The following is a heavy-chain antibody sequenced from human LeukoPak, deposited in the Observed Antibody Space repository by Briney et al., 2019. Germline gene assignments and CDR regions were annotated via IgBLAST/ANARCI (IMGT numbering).Heavy chain of an antibody. Sequence: GGSLRLSCAASGFIFSSYEMNWVRQAPGKGLEWVSYISSSASTVHYADSVKGRFTVSRDNAKNSLYLQMNSLRAEDTAVYYCARDPTYYYGSETYSHYYGMDVWGQGTTVTVSS. D-gene: IGHD3-10*01. CDR2: ISSSASTV. V-gene: IGHV3-48*03. CDR1: GFIFSSYE. CDR3: ARDPTYYYGSETYSHYYGMDV. J-gene: IGHJ6*02.